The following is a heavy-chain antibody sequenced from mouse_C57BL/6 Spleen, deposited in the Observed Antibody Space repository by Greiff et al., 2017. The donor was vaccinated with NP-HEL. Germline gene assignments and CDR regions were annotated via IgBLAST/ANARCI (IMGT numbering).Heavy chain of an antibody. CDR1: GYTFTSYG. J-gene: IGHJ2*01. D-gene: IGHD1-1*02. CDR3: ARSGGSIDY. CDR2: IYPRSGNT. Sequence: VKLQESGAELARPGASVKLSCKASGYTFTSYGISWVKQRTGQGLEWIGEIYPRSGNTYYNEKFKGKATLTADKSSSTAYMELSSLTSEDSAVYFCARSGGSIDYWGQGTTLTVSS. V-gene: IGHV1-81*01.